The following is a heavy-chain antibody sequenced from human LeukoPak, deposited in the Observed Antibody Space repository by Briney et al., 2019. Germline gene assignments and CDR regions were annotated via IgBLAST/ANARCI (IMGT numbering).Heavy chain of an antibody. CDR2: IIPIFATA. V-gene: IGHV1-69*13. J-gene: IGHJ4*02. CDR3: ARGPITTRSHFDY. D-gene: IGHD3-22*01. Sequence: ASVKVSCKASGYTFTSYGISWVRQAPGQGLEWMGGIIPIFATANYAQKFQGRVTITADESTSTAYMELSSLRSEDTAVYYCARGPITTRSHFDYWGQGTLVTVSS. CDR1: GYTFTSYG.